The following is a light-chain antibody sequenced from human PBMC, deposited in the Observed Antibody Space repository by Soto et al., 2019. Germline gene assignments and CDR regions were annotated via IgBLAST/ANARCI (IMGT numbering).Light chain of an antibody. Sequence: EIVLTQSPGTLSLSPGERATLSCRASQSVSSSYLAWYQQKPGQAPRLLIYAASKRATGIPARFSGSGSGTDFTLTISSLEPEDSAVYYCHQRSNWWTFGQGTKVDIK. V-gene: IGKV3-11*01. CDR3: HQRSNWWT. CDR1: QSVSSSY. J-gene: IGKJ1*01. CDR2: AAS.